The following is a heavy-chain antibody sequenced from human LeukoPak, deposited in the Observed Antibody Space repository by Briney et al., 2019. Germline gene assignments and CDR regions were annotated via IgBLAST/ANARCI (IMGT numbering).Heavy chain of an antibody. CDR3: ARDWFHAIDY. CDR1: GFTFSSYS. CDR2: ISSSSSTI. J-gene: IGHJ4*02. Sequence: GGSLRPSCAASGFTFSSYSMNWVRQAPGKGLEWVSYISSSSSTIYYADSVKGRFTISRDNAKNTLYLQMNSLRAEDTAVYYCARDWFHAIDYWGQGTLVTVSS. V-gene: IGHV3-48*04. D-gene: IGHD2/OR15-2a*01.